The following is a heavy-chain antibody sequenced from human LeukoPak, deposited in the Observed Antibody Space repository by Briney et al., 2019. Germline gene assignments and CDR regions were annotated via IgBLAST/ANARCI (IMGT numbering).Heavy chain of an antibody. Sequence: PGGSLRLSCAASGFRFSSYAMSWVRQAPGKGLEWVSAIRGSGVSTYYADSVKGRFTVSRDNSKNTLYLQMSSLRAEDTAVYYCAKDERNWNYNLASQTYDWGQGTLVTVSS. CDR2: IRGSGVST. CDR1: GFRFSSYA. V-gene: IGHV3-23*01. D-gene: IGHD1-7*01. CDR3: AKDERNWNYNLASQTYD. J-gene: IGHJ4*02.